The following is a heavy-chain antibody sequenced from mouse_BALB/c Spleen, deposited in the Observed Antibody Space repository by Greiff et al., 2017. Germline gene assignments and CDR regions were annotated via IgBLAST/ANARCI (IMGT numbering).Heavy chain of an antibody. CDR3: ARSGDGYYWFAY. Sequence: QVQLQQPGAELAKPGASVKLSCKASGYTFTSYWMHWVKQRPGQGLEWIGEINPSNGRTNYNEKFKSKATLTVDKSSSTAYMQLSSLTSEDSAVYYCARSGDGYYWFAYWGQGTLVTVSA. D-gene: IGHD2-3*01. J-gene: IGHJ3*01. V-gene: IGHV1S81*02. CDR1: GYTFTSYW. CDR2: INPSNGRT.